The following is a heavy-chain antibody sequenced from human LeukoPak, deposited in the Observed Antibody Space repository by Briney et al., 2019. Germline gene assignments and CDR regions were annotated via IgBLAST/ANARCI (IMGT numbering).Heavy chain of an antibody. V-gene: IGHV3-15*01. D-gene: IGHD5-18*01. CDR1: GFTFTNAW. Sequence: GGSLRLSWVDSGFTFTNAWMSWVRQAPGKGLEWVGRIKSKTDGGTTDYAAPVKGRFTISRDDSKNTLYLQMNSLKTEDTAVYYCTTGMETDYSYPRGYWGQETLVTVSS. J-gene: IGHJ4*02. CDR3: TTGMETDYSYPRGY. CDR2: IKSKTDGGTT.